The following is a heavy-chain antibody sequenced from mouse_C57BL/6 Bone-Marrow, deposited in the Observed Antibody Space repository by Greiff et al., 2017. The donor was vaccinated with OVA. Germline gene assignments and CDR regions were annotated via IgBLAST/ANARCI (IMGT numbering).Heavy chain of an antibody. D-gene: IGHD2-1*01. V-gene: IGHV5-4*01. Sequence: EVKLVESGGGLVKPGGSLKLSCAASGFTFSSYAMSWVRQTPEKRLEWVATISDGGSYTYYPDNVKGRFTISRDNAKNNLYLQMSHLKSEDTAMYYCARDYYGNYGEAYWGQGTLVTVSA. J-gene: IGHJ3*01. CDR3: ARDYYGNYGEAY. CDR2: ISDGGSYT. CDR1: GFTFSSYA.